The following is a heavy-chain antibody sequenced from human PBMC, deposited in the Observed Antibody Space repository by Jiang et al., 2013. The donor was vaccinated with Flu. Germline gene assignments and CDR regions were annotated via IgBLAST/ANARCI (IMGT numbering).Heavy chain of an antibody. J-gene: IGHJ2*01. CDR3: ARVTLGVNWYFDL. CDR2: VNTGNGDT. Sequence: EVKKSGASVKVSCKASGHTFRSHAINWVRLAPGQRFEWMGWVNTGNGDTKSSQKFRDRVTFTRDTSATTVYMELRSLRSEDTAVYFCARVTLGVNWYFDLWGRGALVTVSS. V-gene: IGHV1-3*04. CDR1: GHTFRSHA. D-gene: IGHD3-3*02.